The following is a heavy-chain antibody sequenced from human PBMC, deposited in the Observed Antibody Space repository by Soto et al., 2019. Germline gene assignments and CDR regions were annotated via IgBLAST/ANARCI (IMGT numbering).Heavy chain of an antibody. CDR1: GGSISSYY. CDR3: AREILTGYYPAGWFDP. V-gene: IGHV4-39*02. D-gene: IGHD3-9*01. J-gene: IGHJ5*02. Sequence: PSETLSLTCTVSGGSISSYYWGWIRQPPRKGLEWIGSIYFRGSTYYNPSLKSRVTVSVDTSKKQFSLKLTSVTAADTAVYYCAREILTGYYPAGWFDPWGQGTLVTVSS. CDR2: IYFRGST.